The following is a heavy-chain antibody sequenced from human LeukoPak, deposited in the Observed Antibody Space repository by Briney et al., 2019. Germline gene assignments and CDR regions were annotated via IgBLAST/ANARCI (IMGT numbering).Heavy chain of an antibody. CDR1: GGSISSGSFH. D-gene: IGHD6-13*01. CDR3: AREVAATAVLFDY. J-gene: IGHJ4*02. V-gene: IGHV4-61*02. CDR2: IYTSGST. Sequence: SETLSLTCTVSGGSISSGSFHWSWIRQPAGKRLEWIGRIYTSGSTNYNPSLKSRVTISVDTSQNQFSLKLSSVTAADTAVYYCAREVAATAVLFDYCGQGTRVTVSS.